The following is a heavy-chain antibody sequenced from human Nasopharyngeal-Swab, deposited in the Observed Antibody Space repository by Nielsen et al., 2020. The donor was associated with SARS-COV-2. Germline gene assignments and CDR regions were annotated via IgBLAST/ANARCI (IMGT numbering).Heavy chain of an antibody. CDR3: AGGSGYPNPTLDY. CDR1: GIISRSYW. V-gene: IGHV3-74*01. D-gene: IGHD5-12*01. CDR2: INSVGSAT. J-gene: IGHJ4*02. Sequence: GVLKISFAASGIISRSYWMHWVRQAPGKGLVWVSRINSVGSATDYADSVKGRFTISRDNAKNMLYLQMNSLRSDDTAVYYCAGGSGYPNPTLDYWGQGTLVTVSS.